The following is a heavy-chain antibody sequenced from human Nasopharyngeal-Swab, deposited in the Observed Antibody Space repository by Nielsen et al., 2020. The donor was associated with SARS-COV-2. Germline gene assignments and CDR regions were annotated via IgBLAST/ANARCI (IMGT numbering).Heavy chain of an antibody. Sequence: GESLKISCAASEFTFSTYSMHWVRQAPGKGLEWISYISSGGSATHYADSVKGRFAISRDNPKNSLYLQMNSLRAEDTAVYYCARAAAGTSYYYGMDVWGQGTTVTVSS. J-gene: IGHJ6*02. CDR1: EFTFSTYS. CDR2: ISSGGSAT. CDR3: ARAAAGTSYYYGMDV. V-gene: IGHV3-48*04. D-gene: IGHD6-13*01.